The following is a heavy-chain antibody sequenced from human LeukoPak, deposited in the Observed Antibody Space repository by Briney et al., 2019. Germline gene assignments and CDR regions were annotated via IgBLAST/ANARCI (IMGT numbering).Heavy chain of an antibody. CDR2: INSDGSGT. D-gene: IGHD6-13*01. CDR1: GFTFTSYW. J-gene: IGHJ4*01. CDR3: ARVTSRTPAAGIDY. Sequence: GGSLRLSCAASGFTFTSYWMHWVRQVPGKGLVWVSRINSDGSGTTYADSVKGRFTISRDNAKNTLYLQMNSLRAEDTAVYHCARVTSRTPAAGIDYWGHGTLVTVSS. V-gene: IGHV3-74*01.